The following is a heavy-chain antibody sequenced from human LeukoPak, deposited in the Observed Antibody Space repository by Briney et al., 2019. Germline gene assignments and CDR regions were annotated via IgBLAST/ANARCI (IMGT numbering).Heavy chain of an antibody. J-gene: IGHJ4*02. Sequence: PGGSLRLSCAASGFTFSSYAMSWVRQAPGKGLEWVSAISCSGGSTYYADSVKGRFTISRDNSKNTLYLQMNNLRAEDTAVYFCAKRGVVIRGILVIGYHQEADHYDFWGQGVLVTVSS. CDR1: GFTFSSYA. V-gene: IGHV3-23*01. CDR3: AKRGVVIRGILVIGYHQEADHYDF. D-gene: IGHD3-10*01. CDR2: ISCSGGST.